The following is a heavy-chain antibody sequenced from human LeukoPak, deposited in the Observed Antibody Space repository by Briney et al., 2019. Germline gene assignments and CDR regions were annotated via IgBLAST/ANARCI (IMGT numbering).Heavy chain of an antibody. D-gene: IGHD1-14*01. CDR1: GGTFSSYA. CDR3: ARAAGIKYYYYMDV. CDR2: IIPIFGTA. Sequence: GASVKVSCKASGGTFSSYAISWVRQAPGQGLEWMGGIIPIFGTANYAQKFQGRVTITADESTSTAYMELRSLRSDDTAVYYCARAAGIKYYYYMDVWGKGTTVTISS. V-gene: IGHV1-69*01. J-gene: IGHJ6*03.